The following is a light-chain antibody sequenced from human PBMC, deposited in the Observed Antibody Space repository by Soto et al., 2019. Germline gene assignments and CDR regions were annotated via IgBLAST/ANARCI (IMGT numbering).Light chain of an antibody. V-gene: IGKV2-28*01. Sequence: DIVMPQSPLSLPVTPGEPASISCRSSQSLLHSNGYNYLDWYLQKPGQSPQLLIYLGSNRASGVPDRFSGSGSGTDFTLKISRVEAEDVGVYYCMQALQTPLTFGGGNKVEIK. CDR3: MQALQTPLT. J-gene: IGKJ4*01. CDR2: LGS. CDR1: QSLLHSNGYNY.